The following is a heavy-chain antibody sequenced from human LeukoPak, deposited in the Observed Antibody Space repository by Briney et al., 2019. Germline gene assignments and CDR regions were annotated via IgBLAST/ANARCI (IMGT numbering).Heavy chain of an antibody. CDR1: GFTFSTYG. Sequence: GGSLRLSYAASGFTFSTYGMHWVRQAPGKGLEWVAVISYEGSNKYYADSVRGRFTISRDNSKNTLYLQMNSLRVEDTAVYYCAKDLRGNSGYDSVFDYWGQGTLVSVFS. J-gene: IGHJ4*02. V-gene: IGHV3-30*18. CDR3: AKDLRGNSGYDSVFDY. CDR2: ISYEGSNK. D-gene: IGHD5-12*01.